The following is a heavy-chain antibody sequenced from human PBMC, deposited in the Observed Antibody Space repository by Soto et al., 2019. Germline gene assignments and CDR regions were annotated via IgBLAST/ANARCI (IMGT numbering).Heavy chain of an antibody. V-gene: IGHV4-31*03. Sequence: QVQLQESGPGLVKPSQTLSLTCTVSGGSISSGGYYWSWIRQHPGKGLEWIGYIYYSGSTYYNPSLKSRVTISVDPSKNQFSLKLSSVTAADTAVYYCAREGVGATTLFDYWGQGTLVTVSS. D-gene: IGHD1-26*01. CDR2: IYYSGST. J-gene: IGHJ4*02. CDR1: GGSISSGGYY. CDR3: AREGVGATTLFDY.